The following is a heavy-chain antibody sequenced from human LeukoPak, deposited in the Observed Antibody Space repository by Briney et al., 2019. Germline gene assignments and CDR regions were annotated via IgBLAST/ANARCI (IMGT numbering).Heavy chain of an antibody. J-gene: IGHJ5*02. CDR2: ISAYNGNT. Sequence: ASVKVSCKASGGTFSTYAISWMRQAPGQGLEWMGWISAYNGNTNYAQKLQGRVTMTTDTSTSTAHMELRSLRSDDTAVYYCARDGSSSWPGWFDPWGQGTLVTVSS. V-gene: IGHV1-18*01. CDR3: ARDGSSSWPGWFDP. CDR1: GGTFSTYA. D-gene: IGHD6-13*01.